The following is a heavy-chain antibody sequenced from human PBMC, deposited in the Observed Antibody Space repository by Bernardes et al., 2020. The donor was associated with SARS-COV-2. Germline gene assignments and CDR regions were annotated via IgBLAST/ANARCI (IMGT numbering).Heavy chain of an antibody. J-gene: IGHJ4*02. Sequence: GGSLRLSCAASGFTFSSYAMSWVRQAPGKGLEWVSAISGSCGSTYYADSVKGRFTISRDNSKNTLYLQMNSLRAEDTAVYYCAKGWYNWNYGGPLTLGYWGQGTLVTVSS. CDR3: AKGWYNWNYGGPLTLGY. V-gene: IGHV3-23*01. D-gene: IGHD1-7*01. CDR1: GFTFSSYA. CDR2: ISGSCGST.